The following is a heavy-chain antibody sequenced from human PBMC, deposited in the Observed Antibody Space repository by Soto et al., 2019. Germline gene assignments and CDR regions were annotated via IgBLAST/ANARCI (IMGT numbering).Heavy chain of an antibody. CDR1: GGLFSSYP. D-gene: IGHD3-22*01. CDR2: IIPVFQTA. V-gene: IGHV1-69*13. J-gene: IGHJ4*02. CDR3: ARGGSGYTWFNEF. Sequence: SVKVSCKASGGLFSSYPISWVRQVPGQGPEWMGGIIPVFQTAYYTQRFQGRVTITADESTNTAYMELSSLRSEDTAIYYCARGGSGYTWFNEFWGQGTLVTVSS.